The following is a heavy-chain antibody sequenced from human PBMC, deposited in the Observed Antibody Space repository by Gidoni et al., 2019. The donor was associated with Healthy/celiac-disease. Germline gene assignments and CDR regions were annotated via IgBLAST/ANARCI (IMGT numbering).Heavy chain of an antibody. CDR2: IYTSGST. D-gene: IGHD3-3*01. V-gene: IGHV4-4*07. J-gene: IGHJ3*02. CDR1: GGSISSYY. Sequence: QVQLQESGPGLVKPSETLSLTCTVSGGSISSYYWSWIRQPAGKGLELIGRIYTSGSTNYTPSLKSRVTMSVDTSKNQFSLKLSSVTAADTAVYYCAREYYDFWSDDDAFDIWGQGTMVTVSS. CDR3: AREYYDFWSDDDAFDI.